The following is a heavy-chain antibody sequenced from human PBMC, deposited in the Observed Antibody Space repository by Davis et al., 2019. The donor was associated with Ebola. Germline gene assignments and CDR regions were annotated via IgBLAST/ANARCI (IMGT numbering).Heavy chain of an antibody. Sequence: GESLKISCVASGITFSSYGMHWVRQAPGKGLEWVAFISYDGRSKYYADSVKGRLTISRDNSKNTLYLQMTSLRVEDMAVYYCAKERVPASQYYYYSGMDVWGKGATVTVSS. D-gene: IGHD2-2*01. CDR3: AKERVPASQYYYYSGMDV. CDR1: GITFSSYG. V-gene: IGHV3-30*18. CDR2: ISYDGRSK. J-gene: IGHJ6*04.